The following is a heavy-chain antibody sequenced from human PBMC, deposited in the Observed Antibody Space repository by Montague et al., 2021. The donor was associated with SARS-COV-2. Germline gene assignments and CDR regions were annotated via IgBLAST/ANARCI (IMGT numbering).Heavy chain of an antibody. Sequence: SETLSLTCTVSGGSVISDTYFWSWIRQPPGKGLEWIAYIYDSDTTNNNPSFWSRVSMSSDRSKNQFSLKLTSVTPADTAVYYCARAANILSGFYNHPFEXWGQGILVTVSS. V-gene: IGHV4-61*01. CDR2: IYDSDTT. CDR3: ARAANILSGFYNHPFEX. J-gene: IGHJ4*02. D-gene: IGHD3-9*01. CDR1: GGSVISDTYF.